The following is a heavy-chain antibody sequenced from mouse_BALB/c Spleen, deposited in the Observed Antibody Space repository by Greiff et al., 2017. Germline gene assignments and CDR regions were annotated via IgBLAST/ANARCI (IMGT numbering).Heavy chain of an antibody. V-gene: IGHV5-6*01. Sequence: EVKLMESGGDLVKPGGSLKLSCAASGFTFSSYGMSWVRQTPDKRLEWVATISSGGSYTYYPDSVKGRCTISRDNAKNTLYLQLSSLRSEDTAMYYYSRHKAAVVGGYTLDYWGQGTTLTVSS. CDR2: ISSGGSYT. D-gene: IGHD1-1*02. CDR1: GFTFSSYG. J-gene: IGHJ4*01. CDR3: SRHKAAVVGGYTLDY.